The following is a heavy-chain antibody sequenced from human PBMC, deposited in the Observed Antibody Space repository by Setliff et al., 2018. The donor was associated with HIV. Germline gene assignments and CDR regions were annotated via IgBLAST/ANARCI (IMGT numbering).Heavy chain of an antibody. D-gene: IGHD6-13*01. CDR2: IKGDGSEK. J-gene: IGHJ6*02. CDR3: AKTLRVIAAAGTPGYYYYGMDV. V-gene: IGHV3-7*01. CDR1: GFTFSYRW. Sequence: GGSLRLSCAASGFTFSYRWMTWVRQAPGKGLEWVANIKGDGSEKYYVDSVKGRFTISRDNAKNSVYLQMNSLRAEDTAVYYCAKTLRVIAAAGTPGYYYYGMDVWGQGTTVTVSS.